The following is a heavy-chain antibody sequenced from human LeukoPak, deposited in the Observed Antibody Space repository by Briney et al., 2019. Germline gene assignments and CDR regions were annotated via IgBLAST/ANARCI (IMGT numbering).Heavy chain of an antibody. CDR2: IYYSGST. CDR1: GGSFSGYY. CDR3: ARGEEGFGDFDY. J-gene: IGHJ4*02. D-gene: IGHD3-10*01. V-gene: IGHV4-34*01. Sequence: SETLSLTCAVYGGSFSGYYWSWIRQPPGKGLEWIGSIYYSGSTYYNPSLKSRVTISVDTSKNQFSLKLSSVTAADTAVYYCARGEEGFGDFDYWGQGTLVTVSS.